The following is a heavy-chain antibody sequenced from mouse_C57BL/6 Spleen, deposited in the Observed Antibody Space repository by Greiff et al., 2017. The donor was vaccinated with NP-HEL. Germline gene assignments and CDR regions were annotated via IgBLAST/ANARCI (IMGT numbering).Heavy chain of an antibody. CDR2: IDPSDSET. CDR1: GYTFTSYW. D-gene: IGHD1-1*01. V-gene: IGHV1-52*01. Sequence: QVQLQQPGAELVRPGSSVKLSCKASGYTFTSYWMHWVKQRPIQGLEWIGNIDPSDSETHYNQKFKDKATLTVDKSSSTAYMQLSSLTSEDSAVYYCARDSLYYYGSSYGYWYFDVWGTGTTVTVSS. CDR3: ARDSLYYYGSSYGYWYFDV. J-gene: IGHJ1*03.